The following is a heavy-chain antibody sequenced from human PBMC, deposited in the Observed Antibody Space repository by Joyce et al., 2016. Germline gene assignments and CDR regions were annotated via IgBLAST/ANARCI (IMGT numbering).Heavy chain of an antibody. Sequence: QVQLVESGGGVVQPGRSLTLSCAASGFSFSSFSMVWVRQAPAKGLDWAAVISPNGNNKYYADSVKGRFIISRDNSKNTLNLQLSGLTTEDTAVYYCARGTTVTGMGNWFDPWGQGTLVTVSS. V-gene: IGHV3-30-3*01. CDR3: ARGTTVTGMGNWFDP. J-gene: IGHJ5*02. CDR2: ISPNGNNK. CDR1: GFSFSSFS. D-gene: IGHD4-17*01.